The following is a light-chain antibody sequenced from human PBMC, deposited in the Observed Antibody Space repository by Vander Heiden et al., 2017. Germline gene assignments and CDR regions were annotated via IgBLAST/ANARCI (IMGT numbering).Light chain of an antibody. Sequence: DTHTLQSPSSVSPSVGARVTITCRASQGISNCLAWYQQKPEKAPKSLIYSASGLQSGVPSRFSASGSGTDFTLTISSLQAEDSATYYCRQRNSYPLTFGGGTKVEIK. CDR1: QGISNC. V-gene: IGKV1D-16*01. J-gene: IGKJ4*01. CDR3: RQRNSYPLT. CDR2: SAS.